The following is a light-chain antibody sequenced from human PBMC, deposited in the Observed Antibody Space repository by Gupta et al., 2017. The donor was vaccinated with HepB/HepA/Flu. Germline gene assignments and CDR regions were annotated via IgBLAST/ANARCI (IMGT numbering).Light chain of an antibody. CDR3: QTGGTAFHVV. CDR1: NGQSNYA. Sequence: QLVLTQSPSASASLGASVKLTCTLSNGQSNYAIAWHQQQPDKGPRFLMKVNSDGSHTKGDGIPARFSGSSSGTERYLTISSLQAEDEADYYCQTGGTAFHVVFGGGTKLTVL. CDR2: VNSDGSH. V-gene: IGLV4-69*01. J-gene: IGLJ2*01.